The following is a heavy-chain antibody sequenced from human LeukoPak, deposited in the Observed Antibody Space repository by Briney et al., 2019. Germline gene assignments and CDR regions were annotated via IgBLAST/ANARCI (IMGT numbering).Heavy chain of an antibody. D-gene: IGHD3-22*01. CDR1: GFTFSSYS. CDR3: ARDRSRDSSGLFDY. Sequence: PGGSLRPSCAASGFTFSSYSMNWVRQAPGKGLEWVSSISSSSSYIYYADSVKGRFTISRDNAKNSLYLQMNSLRAEDTAVYYCARDRSRDSSGLFDYWGQGTLVTVSS. CDR2: ISSSSSYI. J-gene: IGHJ4*02. V-gene: IGHV3-21*01.